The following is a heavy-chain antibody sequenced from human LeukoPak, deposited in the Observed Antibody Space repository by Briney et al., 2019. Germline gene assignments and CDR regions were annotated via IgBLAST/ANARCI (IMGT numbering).Heavy chain of an antibody. CDR3: TTDHRIAVAGYAFDI. V-gene: IGHV3-15*01. CDR1: GFTFSNAW. Sequence: TGGSLRLSCAASGFTFSNAWMSWVRQAPGKGLEWVGRIKSKTDGGTTDYAAPVKGRFTISRDDSKNTLYLQMNSLKTEDTAVYYCTTDHRIAVAGYAFDIWGQGTMVTVSS. CDR2: IKSKTDGGTT. J-gene: IGHJ3*02. D-gene: IGHD6-19*01.